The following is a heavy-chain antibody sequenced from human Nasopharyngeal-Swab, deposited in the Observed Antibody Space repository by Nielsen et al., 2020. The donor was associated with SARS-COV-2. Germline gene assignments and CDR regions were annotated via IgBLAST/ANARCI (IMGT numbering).Heavy chain of an antibody. V-gene: IGHV4-39*07. Sequence: SETLSLTCTVSGGSISSSSYYWGWIRQPPGKGLEWIGEINHSGSTNYNPSLKSRVTISVDTSKNQFSLKLSSVTAADAAVYYCARGHDYGDFDYWGQGTLVTVSS. CDR2: INHSGST. CDR1: GGSISSSSYY. CDR3: ARGHDYGDFDY. J-gene: IGHJ4*02. D-gene: IGHD4-17*01.